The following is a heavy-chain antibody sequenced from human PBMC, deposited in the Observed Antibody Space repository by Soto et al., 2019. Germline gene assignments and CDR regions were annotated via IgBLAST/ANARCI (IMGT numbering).Heavy chain of an antibody. CDR1: SGSISSSNW. D-gene: IGHD1-7*01. Sequence: PSETLSLTCAVSSGSISSSNWWSWVRQPPGKGLEWIGEIYHSGSTNYNPSLKSRVTISVDKSKNQFSLKLSAVTAADTAVYYCARDPSELELRSYYMDVWGKGTTVTVS. V-gene: IGHV4-4*02. J-gene: IGHJ6*03. CDR2: IYHSGST. CDR3: ARDPSELELRSYYMDV.